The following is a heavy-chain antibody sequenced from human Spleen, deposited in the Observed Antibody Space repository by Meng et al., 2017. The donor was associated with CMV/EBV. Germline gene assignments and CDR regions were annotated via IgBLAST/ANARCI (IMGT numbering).Heavy chain of an antibody. D-gene: IGHD2-15*01. J-gene: IGHJ4*02. V-gene: IGHV4-34*01. CDR1: GGSCSGYY. CDR2: INQSGST. CDR3: ARGGQPFVFGLDY. Sequence: CAVYGGSCSGYYWSWIRQPPGKGLEWIGEINQSGSTNYNPSLKSRVTISADTSKNQFSLKMSSVTAADTAVYYCARGGQPFVFGLDYWGQGSLVTVSS.